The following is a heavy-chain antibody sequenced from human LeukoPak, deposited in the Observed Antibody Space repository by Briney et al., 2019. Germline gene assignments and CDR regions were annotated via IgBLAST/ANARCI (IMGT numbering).Heavy chain of an antibody. J-gene: IGHJ4*02. Sequence: SETLSLTCTVSGGSISSTTYYWGWIRQPPGKGLEWIGSIYYSGSTYYNPSLKGRVTLSADTSKNQFSLKLSSVTAADTAVYYCARRSTYDSSGYYSRWGQGTLVTVSS. CDR3: ARRSTYDSSGYYSR. CDR2: IYYSGST. D-gene: IGHD3-22*01. V-gene: IGHV4-39*01. CDR1: GGSISSTTYY.